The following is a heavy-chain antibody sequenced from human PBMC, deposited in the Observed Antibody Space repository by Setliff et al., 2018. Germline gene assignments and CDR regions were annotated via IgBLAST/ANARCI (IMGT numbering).Heavy chain of an antibody. CDR1: GDFASSSY. V-gene: IGHV4-39*01. J-gene: IGHJ6*03. CDR2: AYYTGDT. CDR3: ARHVGSRGRGYNYYYYYMDV. D-gene: IGHD3-10*01. Sequence: SETLSLTCTVSGDFASSSYWGWIRQSPGRELEWIGSAYYTGDTYYNPSLKSRVTMSVDTSKNQFSLHLMSVTAADTAVYYCARHVGSRGRGYNYYYYYMDVWGKGTTVTVSS.